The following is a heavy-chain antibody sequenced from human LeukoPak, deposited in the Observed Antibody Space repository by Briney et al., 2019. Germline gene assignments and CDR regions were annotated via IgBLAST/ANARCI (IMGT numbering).Heavy chain of an antibody. Sequence: PGGSLRLSCAASGLTFSSYGMHWVRQAPGKGLEWVAFIWYDGSNKYYADSVKGRFTISRDNSKNTLYLQMNSLRAEDTAVYYCAKIGIAARPHDYWGQGTLVTVSS. J-gene: IGHJ4*02. D-gene: IGHD6-6*01. V-gene: IGHV3-30*02. CDR1: GLTFSSYG. CDR2: IWYDGSNK. CDR3: AKIGIAARPHDY.